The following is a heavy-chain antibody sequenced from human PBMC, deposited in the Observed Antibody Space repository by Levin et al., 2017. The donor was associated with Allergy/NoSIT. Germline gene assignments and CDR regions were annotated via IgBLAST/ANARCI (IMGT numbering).Heavy chain of an antibody. D-gene: IGHD3-10*01. V-gene: IGHV4-59*01. J-gene: IGHJ6*02. CDR2: IDYRGSS. CDR3: SRDTPRITMVRGVMITEGLRGMDV. Sequence: SQTLSLPCTVSGDSISNYCWSWIRQTPGKGLEWIGYIDYRGSSNYNLSLRSRVTMSIDTNQFSLKLTSVTAADTAVYYCSRDTPRITMVRGVMITEGLRGMDVWGQGTTVTVSS. CDR1: GDSISNYC.